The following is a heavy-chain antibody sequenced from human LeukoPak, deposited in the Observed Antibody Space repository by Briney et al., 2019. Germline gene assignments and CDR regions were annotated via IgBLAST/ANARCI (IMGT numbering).Heavy chain of an antibody. Sequence: ASVKVSCKASGYTFTSYGISWVRQAPGQGLEWMGWISAYNGNTNYAQKLQGRVTMTRDTSISTAYMELSRLRSDDTAVYYCATTKSGYSYGYGAFDIWGQGTMVTVSS. CDR3: ATTKSGYSYGYGAFDI. J-gene: IGHJ3*02. D-gene: IGHD5-18*01. CDR2: ISAYNGNT. CDR1: GYTFTSYG. V-gene: IGHV1-18*01.